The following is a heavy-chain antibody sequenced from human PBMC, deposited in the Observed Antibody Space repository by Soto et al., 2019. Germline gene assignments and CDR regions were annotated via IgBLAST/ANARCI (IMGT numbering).Heavy chain of an antibody. D-gene: IGHD6-19*01. J-gene: IGHJ4*02. Sequence: QVQLVESGGGVVQPGRSLRLSCAASGFTFSSYGMHWVRQAPGEGLEWVAVISYDGSNKYYADSVKGRFTISRDNSKNTLYLQMNSLRAEDTAVYYCAKVCCSGWYEDYWGQGTLVTVSS. V-gene: IGHV3-30*18. CDR2: ISYDGSNK. CDR1: GFTFSSYG. CDR3: AKVCCSGWYEDY.